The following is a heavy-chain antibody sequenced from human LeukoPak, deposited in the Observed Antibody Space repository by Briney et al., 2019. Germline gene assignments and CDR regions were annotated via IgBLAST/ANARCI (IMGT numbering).Heavy chain of an antibody. CDR3: AKGGGYYGSGRRPLDY. Sequence: GGSLRLSCAASGFTVSSNYMSWVRQAPGKGLEWVSVIYSGGSTYYADSVKGRFTISRDNSKNTLYLQMNSLRAEDTAVYYCAKGGGYYGSGRRPLDYWGQGTLVTVSS. V-gene: IGHV3-53*05. CDR1: GFTVSSNY. J-gene: IGHJ4*02. D-gene: IGHD3-10*01. CDR2: IYSGGST.